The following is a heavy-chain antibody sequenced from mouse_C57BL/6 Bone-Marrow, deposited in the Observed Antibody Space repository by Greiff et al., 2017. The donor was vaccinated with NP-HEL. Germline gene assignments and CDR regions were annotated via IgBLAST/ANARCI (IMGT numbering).Heavy chain of an antibody. CDR2: IWSGGST. V-gene: IGHV2-2*01. CDR1: GFSLTSSC. D-gene: IGHD2-3*01. Sequence: VQLQQSGPGLVQPSQCLSLTCTASGFSLTSSCVHWVRQSPGKGLEWLGVIWSGGSTDYNAAFISRLSISKDNSKSQVFFKMNRLEADDTAIYYCARNGLLYFDDWGKGTTLTVSS. CDR3: ARNGLLYFDD. J-gene: IGHJ2*01.